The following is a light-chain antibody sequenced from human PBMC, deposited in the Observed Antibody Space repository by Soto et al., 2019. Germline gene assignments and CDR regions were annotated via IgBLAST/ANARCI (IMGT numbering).Light chain of an antibody. V-gene: IGLV2-8*01. J-gene: IGLJ3*02. CDR1: SSDVGGYNY. CDR2: EVT. CDR3: SSYAGRNNLV. Sequence: QSVLTQPPSASGSPGQSVTISCTGASSDVGGYNYVSWCQQHPGKAPKLMIYEVTKRPSGVPDRFSGSKSGNTASLTVSGLQAEDEADYYCSSYAGRNNLVFGGGTKVTVL.